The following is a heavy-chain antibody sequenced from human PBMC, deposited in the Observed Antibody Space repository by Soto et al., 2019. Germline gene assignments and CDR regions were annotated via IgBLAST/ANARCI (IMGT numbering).Heavy chain of an antibody. CDR2: INPSGGSP. D-gene: IGHD5-18*01. CDR3: ARDVDTAMVSGGFWFDP. J-gene: IGHJ5*02. V-gene: IGHV1-46*01. Sequence: ASVKVSCKASGYTFTDYYIHWVRQAPGQGLEWMGIINPSGGSPSHAQKFQGRVTMTRDTSTSTVYMELSSLRSEDTAVYYCARDVDTAMVSGGFWFDPWGQGTLVTVSS. CDR1: GYTFTDYY.